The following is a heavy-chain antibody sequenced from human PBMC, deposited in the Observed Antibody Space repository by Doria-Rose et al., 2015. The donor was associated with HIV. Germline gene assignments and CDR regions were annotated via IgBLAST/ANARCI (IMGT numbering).Heavy chain of an antibody. V-gene: IGHV2-26*01. CDR1: GVSLSSPGMG. CDR2: IFTYDER. CDR3: ARIKSSRWYHKYYFDF. J-gene: IGHJ4*02. Sequence: VTLKESGPVLVKPTETLTLTCTVSGVSLSSPGMGVSWIRQPPGKALEWLATIFTYDERSYKTSLKSRLTISRGTARSQVVLTMTDTDPVDTATYYCARIKSSRWYHKYYFDFWGQGTLVIVSA. D-gene: IGHD6-13*01.